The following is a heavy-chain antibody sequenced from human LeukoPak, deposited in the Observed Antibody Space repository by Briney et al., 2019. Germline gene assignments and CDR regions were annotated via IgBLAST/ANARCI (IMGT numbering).Heavy chain of an antibody. D-gene: IGHD6-13*01. Sequence: GGSLRLSCAASGFIFTDYWMYWVRQAPGRGLAWVANIKEDGSEKNYVDSVKGRFTISRDNAKNSLYLQMDSLRSEDTAVYYCARDFFPIVDSSWYEIGYWGQGTLVTVSS. CDR1: GFIFTDYW. CDR2: IKEDGSEK. J-gene: IGHJ4*02. CDR3: ARDFFPIVDSSWYEIGY. V-gene: IGHV3-7*01.